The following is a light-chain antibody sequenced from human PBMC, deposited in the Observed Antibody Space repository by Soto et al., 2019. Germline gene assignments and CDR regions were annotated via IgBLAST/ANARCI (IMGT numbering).Light chain of an antibody. V-gene: IGLV1-40*01. CDR1: SSKIGAGYD. CDR2: GNI. CDR3: EAYDSHLSARYV. J-gene: IGLJ1*01. Sequence: QCVLTQPPSVSGAPGQRATISCAGSSSKIGAGYDVHWCQQRPATAPKLLIFGNINRPSGVPDRFSGSKSGTSASLDIPRLLAEDERDYYCEAYDSHLSARYVFGTDTKFAVL.